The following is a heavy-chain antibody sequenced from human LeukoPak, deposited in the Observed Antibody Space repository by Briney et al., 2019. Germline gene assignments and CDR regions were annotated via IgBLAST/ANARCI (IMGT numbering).Heavy chain of an antibody. J-gene: IGHJ5*02. CDR2: VHPNSGDT. V-gene: IGHV1-8*01. CDR3: ARGPRNDP. Sequence: GASVKVSCKTSGYPFTTWEINWVRQAAGQGLEWMGWVHPNSGDTDYAQRFQGRVTMTRGTSTSTVYMELRGLRYDDTAVYFCARGPRNDPWGQGTLVTVSS. D-gene: IGHD1-14*01. CDR1: GYPFTTWE.